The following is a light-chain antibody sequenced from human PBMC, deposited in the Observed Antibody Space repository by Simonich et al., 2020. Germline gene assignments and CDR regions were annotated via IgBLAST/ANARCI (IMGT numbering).Light chain of an antibody. CDR3: QQYNNWPFT. CDR1: QSVSSN. CDR2: GAS. V-gene: IGKV3-15*01. J-gene: IGKJ3*01. Sequence: IVMTQSPATLSVSPGKRPTPSCRASQSVSSNLAWYQQKPGQAPMLLIYGASTRATGIPARFSGSGSGTEFTLTISSMQSEDFAVYYCQQYNNWPFTFGPGTKVDIK.